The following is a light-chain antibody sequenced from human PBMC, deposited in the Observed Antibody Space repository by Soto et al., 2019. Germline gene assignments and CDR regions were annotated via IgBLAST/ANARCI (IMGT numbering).Light chain of an antibody. CDR1: QSVSSN. V-gene: IGKV3-15*01. CDR2: GAS. CDR3: QQYNTWPPT. Sequence: EIVMTQSAATLSGSPGERATLSCGASQSVSSNLAWYQQKPGQAPRLLIYGASTRATGIPARFSGSGYGTEFTLTISSLQSEDFAIYYCQQYNTWPPTFGQGTKVDIK. J-gene: IGKJ1*01.